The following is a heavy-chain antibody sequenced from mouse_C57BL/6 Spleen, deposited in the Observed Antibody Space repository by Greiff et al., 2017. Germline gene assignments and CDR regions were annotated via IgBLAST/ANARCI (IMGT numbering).Heavy chain of an antibody. CDR3: ARDGYDGYYYAMDY. CDR1: GFTFSDYG. V-gene: IGHV5-17*01. Sequence: EVQGVESGGGLVKPGGSLKLSCAASGFTFSDYGMHWVRQAPEKGLEWVAYISSGSSTIYYADPVKGRFTISRDNAKNTLFLQMTSLRSEDTAMYYCARDGYDGYYYAMDYWGQGTSVTVSS. J-gene: IGHJ4*01. D-gene: IGHD2-2*01. CDR2: ISSGSSTI.